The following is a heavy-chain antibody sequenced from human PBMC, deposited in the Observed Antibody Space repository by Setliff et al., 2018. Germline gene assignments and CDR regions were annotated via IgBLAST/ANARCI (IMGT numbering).Heavy chain of an antibody. CDR2: IIPIFGTA. Sequence: ASVKVSCKASGYTFTSYGISWVRQAPGQGLEWMGWIIPIFGTANYAQKFQGRVTITADKSTSTAYMELSSLRSEDTAVYYCARVSRTIVAARGFDYWGQGTLVTVSS. J-gene: IGHJ4*02. V-gene: IGHV1-69*06. CDR1: GYTFTSYG. D-gene: IGHD1-26*01. CDR3: ARVSRTIVAARGFDY.